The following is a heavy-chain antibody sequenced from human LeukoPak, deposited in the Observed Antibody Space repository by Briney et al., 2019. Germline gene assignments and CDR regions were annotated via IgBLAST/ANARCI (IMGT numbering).Heavy chain of an antibody. D-gene: IGHD2-15*01. CDR2: IHHTGNT. CDR1: GGSISSNNW. V-gene: IGHV4-4*02. CDR3: ARGGIDLYWVFEY. J-gene: IGHJ4*02. Sequence: SETLSLTCAVSGGSISSNNWWSWVRPSPVKGLEWIGEIHHTGNTKYNPSLKSRVTISLDKSKNQFSLNLKSVTAADTAVYYCARGGIDLYWVFEYWGRGTLVTVSS.